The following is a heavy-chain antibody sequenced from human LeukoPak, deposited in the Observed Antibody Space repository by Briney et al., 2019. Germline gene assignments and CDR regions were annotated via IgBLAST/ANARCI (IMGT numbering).Heavy chain of an antibody. Sequence: GGSLRLSCAASGFTFSGYSMNWVRQAPGKGLEWVSSIGTSSTYIYYADSVRGRFTISRDNAKNSLYLQMNSLRADDTAVYYCARDPPSCNWNDMDPWGQGTLVTVSS. CDR3: ARDPPSCNWNDMDP. CDR2: IGTSSTYI. V-gene: IGHV3-21*01. D-gene: IGHD1-20*01. CDR1: GFTFSGYS. J-gene: IGHJ5*02.